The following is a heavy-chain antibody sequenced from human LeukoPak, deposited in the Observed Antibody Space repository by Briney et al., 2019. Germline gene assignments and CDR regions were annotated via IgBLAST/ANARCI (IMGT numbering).Heavy chain of an antibody. V-gene: IGHV4-59*08. CDR2: IYYSGST. CDR3: ARHLTSDSSSWGYYYGMDV. CDR1: GGSISSYY. Sequence: SETLSLTCTVSGGSISSYYWSWIRQPPGKGLEWIGYIYYSGSTNYNPSLKSRVTISVDTSKNQFSLKLSSVTAADTAVYYCARHLTSDSSSWGYYYGMDVWAKGPRSPSP. J-gene: IGHJ6*02. D-gene: IGHD6-13*01.